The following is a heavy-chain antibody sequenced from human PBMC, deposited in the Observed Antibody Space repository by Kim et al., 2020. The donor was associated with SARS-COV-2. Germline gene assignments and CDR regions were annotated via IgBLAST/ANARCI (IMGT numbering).Heavy chain of an antibody. D-gene: IGHD3-22*01. V-gene: IGHV3-48*04. CDR1: GFTFSSYS. CDR3: ARGSGVTMIVS. Sequence: GGSLRLSCAASGFTFSSYSMNWVRQAPGKGLEWVSYISSSSSTIYYADSVKGRFTISRDNAKNSLYLQMNSLRAEDTAVYYCARGSGVTMIVSWGQGTLVTVSS. CDR2: ISSSSSTI. J-gene: IGHJ5*02.